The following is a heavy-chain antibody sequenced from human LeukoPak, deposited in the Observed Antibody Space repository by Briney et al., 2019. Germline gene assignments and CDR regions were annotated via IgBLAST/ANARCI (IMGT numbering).Heavy chain of an antibody. D-gene: IGHD6-13*01. CDR2: ISAYNGNT. CDR3: ARDPEWSAAGSNWFDP. J-gene: IGHJ5*02. V-gene: IGHV1-18*01. Sequence: ASVKVSCKASGYTFTSYGISWVRQAPGQGLEWMGWISAYNGNTNYAQKLQGRVTMATDTSTGTAYMELRSLRSDDTAVYYCARDPEWSAAGSNWFDPWGQGTLVTVSS. CDR1: GYTFTSYG.